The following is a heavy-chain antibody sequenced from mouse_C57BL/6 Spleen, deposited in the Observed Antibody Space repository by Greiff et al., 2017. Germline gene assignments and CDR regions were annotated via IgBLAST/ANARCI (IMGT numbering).Heavy chain of an antibody. D-gene: IGHD2-4*01. J-gene: IGHJ2*01. CDR3: ARGGSYDYDDYFDY. CDR2: IDPSDSET. V-gene: IGHV1-52*01. CDR1: GYTFTSYW. Sequence: VKLQQPGAELVRPGSSVKLSCKASGYTFTSYWMHWVKQRPIQGLEWIGNIDPSDSETHYNQKFKDKATLTVDKSSSTAYMQLSSLTSEDSAVYYCARGGSYDYDDYFDYWGQGTTLTVSS.